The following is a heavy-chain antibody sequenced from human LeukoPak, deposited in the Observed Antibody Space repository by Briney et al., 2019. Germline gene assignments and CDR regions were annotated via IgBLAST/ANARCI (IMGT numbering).Heavy chain of an antibody. Sequence: ASVKVSCKASGYTFTSYYMHWVRQAPGQGLEWMGIINPSGGSTSYAQKLQGRVTMTRDTSTSTVYMELSSLRSEDTAVYYCARGQYYDFWSGYSFAAFDIWGQGTMVTVSS. CDR1: GYTFTSYY. D-gene: IGHD3-3*01. J-gene: IGHJ3*02. CDR3: ARGQYYDFWSGYSFAAFDI. V-gene: IGHV1-46*03. CDR2: INPSGGST.